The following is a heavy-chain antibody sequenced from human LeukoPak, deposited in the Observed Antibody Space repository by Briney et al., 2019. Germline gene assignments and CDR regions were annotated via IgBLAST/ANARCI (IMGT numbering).Heavy chain of an antibody. D-gene: IGHD3-10*01. CDR2: INHSGST. V-gene: IGHV4-34*01. Sequence: SETLSLTCAVYGGSFSAYYWSWIRQPPGKGLEWIGEINHSGSTNYNPSLKSRVTISVDTSKNQFSLKLSSATAADTAVYYCARIHYGSGSYLEYWGQGTLVTVSS. CDR1: GGSFSAYY. CDR3: ARIHYGSGSYLEY. J-gene: IGHJ4*02.